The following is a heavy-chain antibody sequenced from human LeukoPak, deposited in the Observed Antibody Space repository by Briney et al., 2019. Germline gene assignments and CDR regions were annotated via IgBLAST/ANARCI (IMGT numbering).Heavy chain of an antibody. J-gene: IGHJ4*02. CDR1: GFTFRSYS. V-gene: IGHV3-48*04. D-gene: IGHD6-13*01. CDR3: ARDMSSSGIDY. Sequence: WGSLRLSCAASGFTFRSYSMNWVRQAPGKGLEWVSYISSSSSTIYYADSVKGRFTISRDNAKNSLYLQMNSLRAEDTAVYYCARDMSSSGIDYWGQGTLVTVSS. CDR2: ISSSSSTI.